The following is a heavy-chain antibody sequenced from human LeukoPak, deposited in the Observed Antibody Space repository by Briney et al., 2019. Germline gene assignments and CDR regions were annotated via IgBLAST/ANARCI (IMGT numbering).Heavy chain of an antibody. V-gene: IGHV3-7*01. D-gene: IGHD2-8*01. Sequence: GGSLRLSCAASGFTFSSYWMSWVRQAPGKGLEWVANIKQDGSEKYYVDSVKGRFTISRDDAKNSLYLRMNSLRAEDTAVYYCARDLMGYYFDYWGQGTLVTVSS. CDR3: ARDLMGYYFDY. J-gene: IGHJ4*02. CDR1: GFTFSSYW. CDR2: IKQDGSEK.